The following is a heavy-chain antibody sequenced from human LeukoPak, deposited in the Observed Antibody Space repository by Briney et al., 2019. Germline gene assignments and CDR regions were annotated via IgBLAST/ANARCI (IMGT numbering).Heavy chain of an antibody. CDR2: IIPIFGTA. CDR3: ASCLTGSSLTHYYYYYGMDV. V-gene: IGHV1-69*13. D-gene: IGHD6-13*01. CDR1: GGTFSSYA. J-gene: IGHJ6*02. Sequence: GASVKVSCKASGGTFSSYAISWVRQAPGQGLEWMGGIIPIFGTANYAQKFQGRVTITADESTSTAYMELSSLRSEDTAVYYCASCLTGSSLTHYYYYYGMDVWGQGTTVTVSS.